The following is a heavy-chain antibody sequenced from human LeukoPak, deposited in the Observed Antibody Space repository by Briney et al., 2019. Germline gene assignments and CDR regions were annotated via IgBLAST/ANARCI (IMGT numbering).Heavy chain of an antibody. CDR1: GYTFTGYY. J-gene: IGHJ6*02. V-gene: IGHV1-2*02. CDR3: ARGIAAAGNYYYYGMDV. Sequence: ASVKVSCKASGYTFTGYYMHWVRQAPRQGLEWMGWINPNSGGTNYAQKFQGRVTMTRDTSISTAYMELSRLRSDDTAVYYCARGIAAAGNYYYYGMDVWGQGTTVTVSS. D-gene: IGHD6-13*01. CDR2: INPNSGGT.